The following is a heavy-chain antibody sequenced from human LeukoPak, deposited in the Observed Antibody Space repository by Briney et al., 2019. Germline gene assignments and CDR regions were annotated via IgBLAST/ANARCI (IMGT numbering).Heavy chain of an antibody. CDR2: INPSGGST. V-gene: IGHV1-46*01. Sequence: GASVTVSCKASGYTFTSYYMHWVRQAPGQGLEWMGIINPSGGSTSYAQKFQGRVTMTRDTSTSTVYMELSSLRSEDTAVYYCAREATDIVVVPAATEAYYYYGMDVWGQGTTVTVSS. CDR1: GYTFTSYY. CDR3: AREATDIVVVPAATEAYYYYGMDV. D-gene: IGHD2-2*01. J-gene: IGHJ6*02.